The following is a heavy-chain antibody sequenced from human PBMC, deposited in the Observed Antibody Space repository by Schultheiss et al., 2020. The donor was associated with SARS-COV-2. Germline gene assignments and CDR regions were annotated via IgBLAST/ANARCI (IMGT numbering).Heavy chain of an antibody. D-gene: IGHD1-1*01. CDR3: ARDPPGKDDLDY. Sequence: ASVKVSCKASGYTFTSYDINWVRQATGQGLEWMGWMNPNSGGTNYAQKFQGRVTMTTDTSTSTAYMELRSLRSDDTAVYYCARDPPGKDDLDYWGQGTLVTVSS. CDR2: MNPNSGGT. V-gene: IGHV1-8*01. CDR1: GYTFTSYD. J-gene: IGHJ4*02.